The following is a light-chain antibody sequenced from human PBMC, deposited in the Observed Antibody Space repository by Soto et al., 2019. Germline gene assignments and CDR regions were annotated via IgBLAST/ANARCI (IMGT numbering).Light chain of an antibody. CDR1: QGISNY. CDR3: QKYDSAPWT. CDR2: AAS. Sequence: DIQMTQSPSSLSASARDRVTITCRASQGISNYLAWYQQKPGKVPKLLIYAASTLQSGVPSRFSGSGSGTDFSLTISSAQREDDTTYYCQKYDSAPWTFGQGTKMEIK. V-gene: IGKV1-27*01. J-gene: IGKJ1*01.